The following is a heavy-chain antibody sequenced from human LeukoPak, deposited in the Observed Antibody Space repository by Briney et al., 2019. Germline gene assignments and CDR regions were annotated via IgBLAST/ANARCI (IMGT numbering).Heavy chain of an antibody. J-gene: IGHJ4*02. Sequence: ASVKASCKASGYTFTGYYMHWVRQAPGQGLEWMGRINPNSGGTNYAQKFQGRVTMTRDTSISTAYMELSRLRSDDTAVYYCARDLDSSSWTDYWGQGTLVTVSS. CDR1: GYTFTGYY. D-gene: IGHD6-13*01. CDR2: INPNSGGT. V-gene: IGHV1-2*06. CDR3: ARDLDSSSWTDY.